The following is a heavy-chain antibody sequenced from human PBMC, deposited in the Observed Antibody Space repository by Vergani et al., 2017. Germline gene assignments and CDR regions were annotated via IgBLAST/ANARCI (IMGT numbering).Heavy chain of an antibody. CDR2: IIGSGGST. J-gene: IGHJ6*03. CDR3: AAPGRYYYYYYMDV. Sequence: EVQLLESGGGLVQPGGSLRLSCAASGFTFSSYAMSWVRQAPGKGLEWVSAIIGSGGSTYYADSVKGRFTISRDNSKNTLYLQMNSLRAEDTAVYYFAAPGRYYYYYYMDVWGKGTTVTVSS. D-gene: IGHD1-14*01. V-gene: IGHV3-23*01. CDR1: GFTFSSYA.